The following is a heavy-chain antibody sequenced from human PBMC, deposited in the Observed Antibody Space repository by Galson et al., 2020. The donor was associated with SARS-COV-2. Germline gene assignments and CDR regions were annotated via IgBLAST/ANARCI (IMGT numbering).Heavy chain of an antibody. CDR3: AREGGIVVVPAAAFDY. V-gene: IGHV1-46*01. Sequence: NPSGGSTSYAQKFQGRVTMTRDTSTSTVYMELSSLRSEDTAVYYCAREGGIVVVPAAAFDYWGQGTLVTVSS. CDR2: NPSGGST. D-gene: IGHD2-2*01. J-gene: IGHJ4*02.